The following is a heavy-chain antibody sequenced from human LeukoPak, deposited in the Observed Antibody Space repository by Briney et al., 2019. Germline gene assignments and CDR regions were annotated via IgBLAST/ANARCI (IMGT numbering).Heavy chain of an antibody. CDR2: IYPGDSNT. CDR1: GYSFTSYW. V-gene: IGHV5-51*01. J-gene: IGHJ4*02. CDR3: ARPYDSSGYYYGPFDY. Sequence: GESLKISCKGSGYSFTSYWIGWVRQMPGKGLEWMGIIYPGDSNTRYSPSFQGQVTMSADKSSSSAYLQWSSLKASDTAIYYCARPYDSSGYYYGPFDYWGQGTLVTVSS. D-gene: IGHD3-22*01.